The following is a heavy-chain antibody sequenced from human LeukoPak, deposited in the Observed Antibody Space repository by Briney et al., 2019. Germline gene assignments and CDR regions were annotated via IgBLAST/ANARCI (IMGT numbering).Heavy chain of an antibody. D-gene: IGHD3-22*01. Sequence: PSETLSLTCTVSGGSFSSSSYYWGWIRQPPGKGLEWIGSTYYSGSTYYNPSLKSRVTISVDTSKSQFSLKLSTVTAADTAVYYCVSSGYYLNYFEYWGQGTLVTVSS. CDR1: GGSFSSSSYY. CDR2: TYYSGST. J-gene: IGHJ4*02. V-gene: IGHV4-39*01. CDR3: VSSGYYLNYFEY.